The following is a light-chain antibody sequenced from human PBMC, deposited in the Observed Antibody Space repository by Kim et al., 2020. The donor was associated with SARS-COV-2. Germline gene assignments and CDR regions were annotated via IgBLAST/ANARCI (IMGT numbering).Light chain of an antibody. V-gene: IGKV1-27*01. Sequence: GVPYRFSGTGSGTDFTLTISSLQPEDVASYYCQKSKGTTWTFGQGSKVDIK. J-gene: IGKJ1*01. CDR3: QKSKGTTWT.